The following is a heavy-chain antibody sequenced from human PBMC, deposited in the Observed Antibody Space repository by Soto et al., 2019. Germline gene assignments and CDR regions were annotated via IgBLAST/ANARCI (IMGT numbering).Heavy chain of an antibody. V-gene: IGHV4-39*01. D-gene: IGHD1-26*01. J-gene: IGHJ4*02. CDR3: ARKRVRRYRHPRDY. CDR1: GGSISSSSYY. Sequence: QLQLQESGPGLVKPSETLSLTCTVSGGSISSSSYYWGWIRQPPGKGLEWIGSIYYSGSTYYNPSRTGRVPRSVDTSKNQYSLKLGSVTAEDTAVYYCARKRVRRYRHPRDYWGQGTLVTVSS. CDR2: IYYSGST.